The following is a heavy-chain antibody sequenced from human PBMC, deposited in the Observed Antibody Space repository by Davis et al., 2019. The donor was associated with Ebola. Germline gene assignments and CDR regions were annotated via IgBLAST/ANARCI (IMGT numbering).Heavy chain of an antibody. CDR3: ARLFDDSSGYYYQHWFDP. V-gene: IGHV4-59*08. CDR2: IYYSGST. Sequence: SETLSLTCAVSGGSMRSSYWSWIRQPPGKGLEWIGYIYYSGSTTYNPSLKSRVTISVDTSKNQFSLKLSSVTAADTAVYYCARLFDDSSGYYYQHWFDPWGQGTLVTVSS. CDR1: GGSMRSSY. D-gene: IGHD3-22*01. J-gene: IGHJ5*02.